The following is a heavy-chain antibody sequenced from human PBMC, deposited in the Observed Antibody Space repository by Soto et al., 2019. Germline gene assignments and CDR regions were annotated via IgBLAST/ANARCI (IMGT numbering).Heavy chain of an antibody. V-gene: IGHV4-31*03. Sequence: QVQLQESGPGLVKPSQTLSLTCTVSGGSIRSGGYYWSWIRQHPGKGLEWIGYNFYSGTTDDNPSRKSRVMISVVTSKTQSSLKLRSVTAADAAAYYCAGTVDPWGQGTLVTVSS. CDR1: GGSIRSGGYY. CDR3: AGTVDP. CDR2: NFYSGTT. J-gene: IGHJ5*02.